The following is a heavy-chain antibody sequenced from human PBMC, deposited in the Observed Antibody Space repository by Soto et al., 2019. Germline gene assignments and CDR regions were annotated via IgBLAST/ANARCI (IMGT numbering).Heavy chain of an antibody. CDR2: INSDGSST. CDR3: ARDPYCDYEDYYYYGIDV. V-gene: IGHV3-74*01. Sequence: PGGSLRLSCAASGFTFSSYWMHWVRQAPGKGLVWVSRINSDGSSTSYADSVKGRFTISRDNAKNTLYLQMNSLRAEDTAVYYCARDPYCDYEDYYYYGIDVLCQRTTVTVS. CDR1: GFTFSSYW. D-gene: IGHD4-17*01. J-gene: IGHJ6*02.